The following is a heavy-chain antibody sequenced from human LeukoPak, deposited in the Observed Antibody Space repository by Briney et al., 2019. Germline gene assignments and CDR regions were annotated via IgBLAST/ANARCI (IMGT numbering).Heavy chain of an antibody. Sequence: SGGSLRLSCAASGFTFSSYGMHWVRQAPGRGLEWVAIIWSHGNNPYYADSVKGRFTISRDNSKNTVYLQVNSLRAEDTAVYYCARDRTGNHYFDYWGQGTLVTVSS. CDR3: ARDRTGNHYFDY. D-gene: IGHD3/OR15-3a*01. CDR1: GFTFSSYG. J-gene: IGHJ4*02. CDR2: IWSHGNNP. V-gene: IGHV3-33*01.